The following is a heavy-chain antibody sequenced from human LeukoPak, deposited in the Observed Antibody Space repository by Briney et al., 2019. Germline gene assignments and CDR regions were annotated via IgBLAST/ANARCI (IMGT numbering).Heavy chain of an antibody. J-gene: IGHJ4*02. CDR2: MNPNSGNT. V-gene: IGHV1-8*01. CDR3: ARLPKYSRPLDY. Sequence: GASVKVSCKASGYTFTSYDINWVRQATGQGLEWMGWMNPNSGNTAYAQKFQGRVTMSRDTPISTAYMELSSLRSEDTAVYYCARLPKYSRPLDYWGQGTLVTVSS. D-gene: IGHD6-6*01. CDR1: GYTFTSYD.